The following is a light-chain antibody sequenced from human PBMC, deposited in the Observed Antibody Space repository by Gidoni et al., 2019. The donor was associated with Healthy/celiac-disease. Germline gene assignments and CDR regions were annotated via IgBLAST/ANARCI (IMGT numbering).Light chain of an antibody. Sequence: EIVLTQSPAPLSLSPGEKATLSCRASQSVSRYLAWYQQKPGQAPRLRIYDASNRATGIPARFSGSGSGTDFTLTISSLEPEDFAVYYCQQRSNWRYSFXQXTKLEIK. CDR2: DAS. CDR3: QQRSNWRYS. CDR1: QSVSRY. V-gene: IGKV3-11*01. J-gene: IGKJ2*03.